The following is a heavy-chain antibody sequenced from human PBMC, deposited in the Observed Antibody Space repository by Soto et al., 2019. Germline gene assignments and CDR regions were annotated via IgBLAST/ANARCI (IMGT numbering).Heavy chain of an antibody. V-gene: IGHV1-18*04. CDR2: ISAYNGHT. J-gene: IGHJ6*02. CDR3: ARVSLGLQWLPFRMDV. Sequence: GASVKVYCKASGYTFTSYGISWVRQAPGQGLEWMGWISAYNGHTNYAQKLQGRVIMTTDTYTSTAYMELRSLKSDDTAVYYCARVSLGLQWLPFRMDVWGQGTTVTVSS. CDR1: GYTFTSYG. D-gene: IGHD6-19*01.